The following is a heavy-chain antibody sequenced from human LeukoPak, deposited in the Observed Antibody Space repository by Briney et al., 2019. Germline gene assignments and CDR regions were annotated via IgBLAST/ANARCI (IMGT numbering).Heavy chain of an antibody. CDR1: GIIITSYW. D-gene: IGHD7-27*01. CDR3: ARGVWAPFDS. V-gene: IGHV3-7*01. CDR2: IKQDGSEK. Sequence: GGSPRLSCAASGIIITSYWMNWVRQAPGKGLEWVANIKQDGSEKNYVDSVKGRFTISRDNAKNSLILQMNSLRDEDTAVYYCARGVWAPFDSWGQGTLVSVSS. J-gene: IGHJ4*02.